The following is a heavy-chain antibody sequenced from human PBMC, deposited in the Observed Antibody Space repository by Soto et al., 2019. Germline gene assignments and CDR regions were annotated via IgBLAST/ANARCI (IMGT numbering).Heavy chain of an antibody. J-gene: IGHJ4*02. Sequence: QVQLQESGPGLVKPSQTLSLTCTVSGGSISSGGYYWSWIRQHPGKGLEWIGYIYYSGSTYYNLSLKSRVTISVDTSKDQFSLKLSSVTAADTAVYYCARGVVVAATREGAEPDYFDYWGQGTLVTVSS. CDR1: GGSISSGGYY. CDR3: ARGVVVAATREGAEPDYFDY. CDR2: IYYSGST. D-gene: IGHD2-15*01. V-gene: IGHV4-31*03.